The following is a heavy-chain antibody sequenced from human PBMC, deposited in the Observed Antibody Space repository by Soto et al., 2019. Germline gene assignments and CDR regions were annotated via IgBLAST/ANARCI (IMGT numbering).Heavy chain of an antibody. CDR1: GFTFSSYS. J-gene: IGHJ6*02. CDR3: AREGRGYDAGMDV. V-gene: IGHV3-21*01. CDR2: ISSSSSYI. Sequence: NPGGSLRLSCAASGFTFSSYSMNWARQAPGKGLEWVSSISSSSSYIYYADSVKGRFTISRDNAKNSLYLQMNSLRAEDTAVYYCAREGRGYDAGMDVWGQGXTVTVSS. D-gene: IGHD5-12*01.